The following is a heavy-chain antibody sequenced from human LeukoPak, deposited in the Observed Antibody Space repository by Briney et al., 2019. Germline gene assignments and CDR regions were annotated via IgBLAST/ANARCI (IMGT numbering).Heavy chain of an antibody. CDR1: GFTFSSYS. CDR2: ISSSSSTI. Sequence: EGSLRLSCAASGFTFSSYSMNWVRQAPGKGLEWVSYISSSSSTIYYADSVKGRFTISRDNAKNSLYLQMNSLRAEDTAVYYCARVGYTVPDYWGQGTLVTVSS. CDR3: ARVGYTVPDY. J-gene: IGHJ4*02. D-gene: IGHD4-11*01. V-gene: IGHV3-48*01.